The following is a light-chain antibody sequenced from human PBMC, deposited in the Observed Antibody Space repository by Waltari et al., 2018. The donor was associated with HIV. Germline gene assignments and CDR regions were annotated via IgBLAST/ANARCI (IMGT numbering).Light chain of an antibody. CDR1: ALPYSS. CDR2: EGS. CDR3: FSTNSGGNQGL. V-gene: IGLV3-10*01. J-gene: IGLJ2*01. Sequence: SHELTQPPSVSVSPGQAARITCSGDALPYSSVYWYQQKSGQAPVVVIHEGSRRPSGIPERISGSTTGTMATLTISGAQVEDEADYYCFSTNSGGNQGLFGGGTKLIVL.